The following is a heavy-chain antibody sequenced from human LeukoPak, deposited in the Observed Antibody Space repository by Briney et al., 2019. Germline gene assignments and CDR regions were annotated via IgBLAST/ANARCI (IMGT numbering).Heavy chain of an antibody. CDR3: ARAGDEGIADPPGY. Sequence: SETLSLTCTASGFTISSGSYYWSWLRQPAGQGLEWIGRIYTSGSTNYTPSLNSRVTISVDTSKKQFSLKLSSVTAADTAVYYCARAGDEGIADPPGYWGQGTLVTVSS. V-gene: IGHV4-61*02. J-gene: IGHJ4*02. CDR1: GFTISSGSYY. D-gene: IGHD6-13*01. CDR2: IYTSGST.